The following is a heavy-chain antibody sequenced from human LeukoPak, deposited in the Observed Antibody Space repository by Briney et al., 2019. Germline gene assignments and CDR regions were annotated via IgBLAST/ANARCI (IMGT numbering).Heavy chain of an antibody. Sequence: GGSLLLSCAASGFTFSSYSMNWVRQAPGKGLEWVSSISSSSSYIYYADSVKGRFTISRDNAKNSLYLQMNSLRAEDTAVYYCARGLVGATGAYNFDYWGQGTLVTVS. CDR2: ISSSSSYI. CDR3: ARGLVGATGAYNFDY. V-gene: IGHV3-21*01. J-gene: IGHJ4*02. D-gene: IGHD1-26*01. CDR1: GFTFSSYS.